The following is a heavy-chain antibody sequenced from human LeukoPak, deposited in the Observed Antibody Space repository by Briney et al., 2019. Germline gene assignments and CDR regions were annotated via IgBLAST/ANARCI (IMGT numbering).Heavy chain of an antibody. CDR1: GFTFSSYS. CDR2: ISSSSSTI. Sequence: GGSLRLSCAASGFTFSSYSMNWVRQAPGKGREWVSYISSSSSTIYYADSVKGRFTISRDNAKNSLYLQMNSLRAEDTAVYYCARGIYYDSSGWPLVDYWGQGTLVTVSS. CDR3: ARGIYYDSSGWPLVDY. V-gene: IGHV3-48*01. D-gene: IGHD3-22*01. J-gene: IGHJ4*02.